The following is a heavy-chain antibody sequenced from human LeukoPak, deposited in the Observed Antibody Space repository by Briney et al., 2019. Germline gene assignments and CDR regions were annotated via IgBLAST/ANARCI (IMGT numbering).Heavy chain of an antibody. Sequence: GGSLRLSCAASGFTFSSYEMNWVRQAPGKGLEWFSYISSSGSTIYYADSVKGRFTISRDKAKNSLYLQMKSLRAEDTAVYYCARVGSSSWYPYYYYGMDVWGQGTTVTVSS. CDR1: GFTFSSYE. CDR3: ARVGSSSWYPYYYYGMDV. V-gene: IGHV3-48*03. J-gene: IGHJ6*02. D-gene: IGHD6-13*01. CDR2: ISSSGSTI.